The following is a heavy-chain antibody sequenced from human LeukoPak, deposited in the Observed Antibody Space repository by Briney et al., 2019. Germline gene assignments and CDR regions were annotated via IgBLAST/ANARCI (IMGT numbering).Heavy chain of an antibody. V-gene: IGHV4-39*01. J-gene: IGHJ4*02. CDR3: ATLEIGDYYFDY. CDR2: ISYSGSI. CDR1: GGSISSRPYY. Sequence: SETLSLTCTVSGGSISSRPYYWGWVRQPPGQGLEWIGSISYSGSIHYNPSLKSRVTISVDTSRNHFSLRLSSVTAADTAVYYCATLEIGDYYFDYWGQGTLVTVFS. D-gene: IGHD3-16*01.